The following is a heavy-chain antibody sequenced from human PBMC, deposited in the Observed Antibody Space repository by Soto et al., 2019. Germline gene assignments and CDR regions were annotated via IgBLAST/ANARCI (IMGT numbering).Heavy chain of an antibody. CDR1: GGSISSGRYY. V-gene: IGHV4-31*03. CDR2: IYYSGST. CDR3: AGQYPHYCSGLGY. J-gene: IGHJ4*01. D-gene: IGHD3-10*01. Sequence: QLQLQESGPGLVKPSQTLSLTCTVSGGSISSGRYYWSWIRQPPGKGLEWIGYIYYSGSTYYNPSLKTRVTISVGTSKNRSSLKMSAFTSADTAVDYCAGQYPHYCSGLGYWGQGTTVTVSS.